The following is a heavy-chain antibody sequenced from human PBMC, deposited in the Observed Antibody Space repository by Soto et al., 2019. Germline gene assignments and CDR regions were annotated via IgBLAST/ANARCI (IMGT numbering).Heavy chain of an antibody. V-gene: IGHV3-23*01. Sequence: EVQLLESGGGLVQPGGSLRLSCAASGFTFSSYAMSWVRQAPGKGLEWVSAISGSGGSTYYADSVKGRFTISRDNSKNTLYRQMNSRRAEDTAVYYGAKDLAMCGGGSCYSGPDAFDIWGQGTMVTVSS. CDR2: ISGSGGST. J-gene: IGHJ3*02. D-gene: IGHD2-15*01. CDR3: AKDLAMCGGGSCYSGPDAFDI. CDR1: GFTFSSYA.